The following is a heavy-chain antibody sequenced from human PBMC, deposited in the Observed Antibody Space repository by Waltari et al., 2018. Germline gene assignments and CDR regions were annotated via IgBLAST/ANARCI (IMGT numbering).Heavy chain of an antibody. V-gene: IGHV5-51*01. CDR3: ARRITISGNGMDV. Sequence: EVQLVQSGAEVKKPGESLKISCKGSGYSFTSYWIGWVRQMPGKGLEWMGIIYHGDSDTRYSPSVQGQVTISADKSISTAYLQWSSLKASDTAMYYCARRITISGNGMDVWGQGTTVTVSS. CDR1: GYSFTSYW. D-gene: IGHD3-3*01. J-gene: IGHJ6*02. CDR2: IYHGDSDT.